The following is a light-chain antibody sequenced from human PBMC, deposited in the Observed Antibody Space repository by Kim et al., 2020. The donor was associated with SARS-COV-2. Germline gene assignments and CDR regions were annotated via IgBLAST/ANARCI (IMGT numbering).Light chain of an antibody. CDR3: MQSIQLPLT. CDR2: EGL. Sequence: DIVMTQTPLSLSVTPGQPASISCKSNQSLLFSDGKAYLYWYLQKAGQSPELLIYEGLNRFSGVPDRFSGSGSGTDFTLTISRVAAEDVGVYYCMQSIQLPLTFGGGTKVDIK. V-gene: IGKV2D-29*02. J-gene: IGKJ4*01. CDR1: QSLLFSDGKAY.